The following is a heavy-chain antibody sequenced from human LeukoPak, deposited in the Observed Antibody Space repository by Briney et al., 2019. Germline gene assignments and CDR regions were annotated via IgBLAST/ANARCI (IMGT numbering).Heavy chain of an antibody. D-gene: IGHD4-23*01. CDR3: TRAGFRSGGTSGRDY. J-gene: IGHJ4*02. CDR1: GFTFGDFA. CDR2: IRSKAYGGTT. V-gene: IGHV3-49*03. Sequence: GGSLRLSCTASGFTFGDFAMSWFRQAPGKGLEGVGFIRSKAYGGTTEYAASVKGRFTISRDDSKSIAYLQMNSLKTEDTAVYYCTRAGFRSGGTSGRDYWGQGTLVTVSS.